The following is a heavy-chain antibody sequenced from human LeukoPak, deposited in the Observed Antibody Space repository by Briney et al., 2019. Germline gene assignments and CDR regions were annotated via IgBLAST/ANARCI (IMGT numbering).Heavy chain of an antibody. Sequence: PSETLSLTCAVYGGSFSGYYWSWICQPPGKGLEWIGEINHSGSTNYNPSLKSRVTISVDTSKNQFSLKLSSVTAADTAVYYCARGLARLPGYSSSWYVEFDYWGQGTLVTVSS. CDR1: GGSFSGYY. J-gene: IGHJ4*02. V-gene: IGHV4-34*01. CDR3: ARGLARLPGYSSSWYVEFDY. D-gene: IGHD6-13*01. CDR2: INHSGST.